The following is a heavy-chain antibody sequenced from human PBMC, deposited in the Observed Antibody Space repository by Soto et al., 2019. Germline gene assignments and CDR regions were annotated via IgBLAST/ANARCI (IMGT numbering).Heavy chain of an antibody. J-gene: IGHJ4*02. CDR3: VGGSLLH. CDR2: ISHNVSIQ. V-gene: IGHV3-30*04. CDR1: GLSFSNYA. Sequence: GGSLRLSCAASGLSFSNYAMHWVRQAPGKGLEWVTMISHNVSIQFYADSVKGRFTISRDNSKDTLYLQMNSLTPADTAVYCCVGGSLLHWGQGTPVTVSS.